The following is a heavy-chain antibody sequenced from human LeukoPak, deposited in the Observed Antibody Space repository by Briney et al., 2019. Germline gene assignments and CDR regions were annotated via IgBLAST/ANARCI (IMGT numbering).Heavy chain of an antibody. CDR1: GXTFSSYE. CDR3: AREEDCSGGICYLGNAFDI. Sequence: GSLRLSCAASGXTFSSYEVNWVRQPPGKGLEWIGEINHSGSTNYNASLKSRVTISVDTSKNQFSLKLSSVTAADTAVYYCAREEDCSGGICYLGNAFDIWGQGTMVTVSS. D-gene: IGHD2-15*01. V-gene: IGHV4-34*01. J-gene: IGHJ3*02. CDR2: INHSGST.